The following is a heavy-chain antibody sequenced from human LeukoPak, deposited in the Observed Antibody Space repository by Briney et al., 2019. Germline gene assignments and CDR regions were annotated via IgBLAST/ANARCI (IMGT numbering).Heavy chain of an antibody. V-gene: IGHV1-69*04. CDR3: ARRYSSGWSDLDH. J-gene: IGHJ4*02. D-gene: IGHD6-19*01. Sequence: ASVKVSCKASGYTFTSYGISWVRQAPGQGLEWMVRIIPILGIANYAQKFQGRVTITADKSTSTAYMEPSSLRSEDTAVYYCARRYSSGWSDLDHWGQGTLVTVSS. CDR1: GYTFTSYG. CDR2: IIPILGIA.